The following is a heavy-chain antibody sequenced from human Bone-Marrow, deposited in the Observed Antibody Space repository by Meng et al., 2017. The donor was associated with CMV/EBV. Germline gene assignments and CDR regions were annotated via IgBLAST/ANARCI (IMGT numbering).Heavy chain of an antibody. CDR3: ARHKGYCSSTSCYRHYFDY. V-gene: IGHV3-33*01. D-gene: IGHD2-2*01. CDR2: IWYDGSNK. J-gene: IGHJ4*02. CDR1: GFTFSSYG. Sequence: GESLKISCAASGFTFSSYGMHWVRQAPGKGLEWVAVIWYDGSNKYYADSVKGRFTISRDNSKNTLYLQMNSLRAEDTAVYYCARHKGYCSSTSCYRHYFDYWGQGTLVTVSS.